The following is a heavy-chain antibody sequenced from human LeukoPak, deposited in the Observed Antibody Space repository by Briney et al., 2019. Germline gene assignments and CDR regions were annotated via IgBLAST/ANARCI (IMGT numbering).Heavy chain of an antibody. J-gene: IGHJ4*02. CDR3: ARDREWAFGGVIANDY. V-gene: IGHV3-23*01. Sequence: PGGSLRLSCAASGLTFSSYAMSWVRQAPGKGLEWVSAISGSGGSTYYADSVKGRFTISRDNAKNSLYLQMNSLRAEDTAVYYCARDREWAFGGVIANDYWGQGTLVTVSS. D-gene: IGHD3-16*02. CDR1: GLTFSSYA. CDR2: ISGSGGST.